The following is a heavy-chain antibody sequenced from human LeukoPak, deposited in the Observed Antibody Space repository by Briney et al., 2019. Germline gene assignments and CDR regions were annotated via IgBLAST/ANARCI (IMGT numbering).Heavy chain of an antibody. D-gene: IGHD6-19*01. Sequence: SETLSLTCAVYGGSFSGYYWSWIRQPPGKGLEWIGEINHSGSTNYNPSLKSRVTISVDTSKNQFSLKLSSVTAADTAVYYCARGRTLAVGRSYYYYGMDVWGQGTTVTVSS. V-gene: IGHV4-34*01. CDR1: GGSFSGYY. CDR2: INHSGST. CDR3: ARGRTLAVGRSYYYYGMDV. J-gene: IGHJ6*02.